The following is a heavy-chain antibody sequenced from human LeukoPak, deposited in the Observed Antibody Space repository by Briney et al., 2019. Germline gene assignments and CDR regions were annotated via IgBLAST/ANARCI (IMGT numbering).Heavy chain of an antibody. V-gene: IGHV1-8*03. CDR3: ARGPLRGLGY. D-gene: IGHD3/OR15-3a*01. CDR1: GYTFTSYD. J-gene: IGHJ4*02. Sequence: ASVKVSCKASGYTFTSYDINWVRQATGQGLEWVGWMNPNSGNTGYAQRFQGRVTITRNTSISTAYMELSSLRSEDTAVYYCARGPLRGLGYWGQGTLVTVSS. CDR2: MNPNSGNT.